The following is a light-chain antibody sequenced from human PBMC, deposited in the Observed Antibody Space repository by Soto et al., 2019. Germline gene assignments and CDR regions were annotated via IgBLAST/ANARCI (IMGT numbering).Light chain of an antibody. CDR1: QYIGSA. Sequence: EVVLTQSPATLSVSPGDRATLSCRASQYIGSAVAWYHQRSGQAPRLLIFDASIRVPTTPARFSGSVSGTDFTLTISRLEPEDFAVYYCQQYGSSPRTFGQGTKVDIK. V-gene: IGKV3-20*01. CDR2: DAS. CDR3: QQYGSSPRT. J-gene: IGKJ1*01.